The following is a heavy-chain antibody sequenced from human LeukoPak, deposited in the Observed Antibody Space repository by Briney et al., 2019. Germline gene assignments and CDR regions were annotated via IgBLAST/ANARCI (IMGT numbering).Heavy chain of an antibody. V-gene: IGHV3-48*04. D-gene: IGHD6-19*01. J-gene: IGHJ4*02. CDR2: ISSSSTTI. CDR3: VNSQWLLLDYFDS. CDR1: GFTFGDYA. Sequence: GGSLRLSCTASGFTFGDYAMSWVRQAPGKGLEWISYISSSSTTIFYADSVNGRFTISRDNSKNSLYLQMNSLRPDDTAVYYCVNSQWLLLDYFDSWDQGTLVTVSS.